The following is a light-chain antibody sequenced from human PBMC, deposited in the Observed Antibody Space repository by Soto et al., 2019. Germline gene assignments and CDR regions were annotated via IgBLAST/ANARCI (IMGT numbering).Light chain of an antibody. V-gene: IGKV3-20*01. CDR1: QSVMSNY. J-gene: IGKJ1*01. Sequence: PGSLSLSPGERATLSCRASQSVMSNYLSWYQQKPGQPPRLLIYGASSRATGIPDRFSGSGSGTDFTLTISRLEPEDFAVYYCQQFGASLTWTFGQGAKVDIK. CDR3: QQFGASLTWT. CDR2: GAS.